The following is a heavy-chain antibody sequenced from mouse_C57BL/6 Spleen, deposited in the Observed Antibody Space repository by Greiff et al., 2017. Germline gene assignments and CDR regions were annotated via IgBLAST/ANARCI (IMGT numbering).Heavy chain of an antibody. J-gene: IGHJ3*01. CDR3: ARDLRGFAY. Sequence: EVKLVESGPGLVKPSQSLSLTCSVTGYSITSGYYWNWIRQFPGNKPEWMGYISYDGSNNYNPSLKNRISITRDTSKNQFFLKLNSVTTEDTATYYCARDLRGFAYWGQGTLVTVSA. V-gene: IGHV3-6*01. CDR2: ISYDGSN. CDR1: GYSITSGYY.